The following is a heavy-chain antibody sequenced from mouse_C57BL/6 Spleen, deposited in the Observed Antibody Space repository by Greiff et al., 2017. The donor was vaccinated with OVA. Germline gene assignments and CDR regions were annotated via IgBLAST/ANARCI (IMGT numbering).Heavy chain of an antibody. V-gene: IGHV1-59*01. Sequence: LQESGAELVRPGTSVKLSCKASGYTFTSYWMHWVKQRPGQGLEWIGVIDPSDSYTNYNQKFKGKATLTVDTSSSTAYMQLSSLTSEDSAVYYCERGSGYDYENWFAYWGQGTLVTVSA. CDR1: GYTFTSYW. D-gene: IGHD2-4*01. CDR3: ERGSGYDYENWFAY. CDR2: IDPSDSYT. J-gene: IGHJ3*01.